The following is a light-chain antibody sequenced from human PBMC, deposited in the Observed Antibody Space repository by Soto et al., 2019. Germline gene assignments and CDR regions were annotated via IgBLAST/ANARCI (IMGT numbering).Light chain of an antibody. J-gene: IGKJ2*01. CDR3: QQRSTWYT. Sequence: TQSPSALSASVGDRVTITCRASQSVSSYLAWYQQKPGQAPRLLIYDASKRATGIPARFSGSGSGTDFTLTISSLEPEDFAVYYCQQRSTWYTFGQGTKLEIK. V-gene: IGKV3-11*01. CDR2: DAS. CDR1: QSVSSY.